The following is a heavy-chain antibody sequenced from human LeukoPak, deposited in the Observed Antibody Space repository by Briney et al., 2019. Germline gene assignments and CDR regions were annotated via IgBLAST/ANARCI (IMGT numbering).Heavy chain of an antibody. CDR2: IRYDGSNK. J-gene: IGHJ6*03. V-gene: IGHV3-30*02. CDR1: GFTFSSYG. D-gene: IGHD2-15*01. Sequence: GGSLRLSCAASGFTFSSYGMHWVRQAPGKGLEWVAFIRYDGSNKYYADSVKGRFTISRDNSKNTLYLQMNSLRAEDTAVYYCAKRSSVVQSRYYYYYYMDVWGKGTTVTISS. CDR3: AKRSSVVQSRYYYYYYMDV.